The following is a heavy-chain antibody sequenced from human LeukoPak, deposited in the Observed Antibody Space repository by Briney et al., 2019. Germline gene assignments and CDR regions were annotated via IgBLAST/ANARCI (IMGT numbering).Heavy chain of an antibody. D-gene: IGHD5-12*01. CDR2: IYSGGST. V-gene: IGHV3-53*01. Sequence: GGSLRLSCAASGFTVSGNYMSWVRQPPGKGLEWVSLIYSGGSTFYADSVKGRFTVSRDNSKNTLYLHMNSLRADDTAVYYRARVKLTVATNYFDYWGQGTLVTVSS. CDR1: GFTVSGNY. CDR3: ARVKLTVATNYFDY. J-gene: IGHJ4*02.